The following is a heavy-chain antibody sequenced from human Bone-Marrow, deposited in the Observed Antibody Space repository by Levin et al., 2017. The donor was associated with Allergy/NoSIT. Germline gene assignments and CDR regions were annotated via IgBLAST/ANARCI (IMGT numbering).Heavy chain of an antibody. J-gene: IGHJ3*02. CDR3: ARGMERGADDAFDI. V-gene: IGHV1-2*06. Sequence: GESLKISCKASRYSLTDHYMHWIRQAPGQGLEWMGRTSPKSGASNYAQKFQGRVTMTRDTSINTAYMELSRLTSDDTAVYYCARGMERGADDAFDIWGQGTLVTVS. CDR2: TSPKSGAS. D-gene: IGHD3-3*01. CDR1: RYSLTDHY.